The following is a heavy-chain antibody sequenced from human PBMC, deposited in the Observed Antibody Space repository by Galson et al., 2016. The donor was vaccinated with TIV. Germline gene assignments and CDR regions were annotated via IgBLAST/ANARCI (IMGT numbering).Heavy chain of an antibody. V-gene: IGHV3-23*01. J-gene: IGHJ1*01. CDR2: INAGGGIT. CDR3: AKDALEWTVRGQLVN. D-gene: IGHD3-10*01. CDR1: GFSFNKYA. Sequence: SLRLSCAGSGFSFNKYAMSRVRQTPERGLEWISNINAGGGITNYADSVKGRFTMSRDNSKNTLYLHMNDLRGDDTAIYFCAKDALEWTVRGQLVNWGQGPRVTVSS.